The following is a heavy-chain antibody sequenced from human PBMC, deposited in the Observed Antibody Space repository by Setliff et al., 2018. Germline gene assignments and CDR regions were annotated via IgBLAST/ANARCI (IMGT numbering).Heavy chain of an antibody. CDR2: IYYKGNS. D-gene: IGHD2-15*01. J-gene: IGHJ6*03. V-gene: IGHV4-39*01. CDR1: GDSFSSATHY. CDR3: ARLPMVVATTPKTFFYYYMDV. Sequence: SETLSLTCSVSGDSFSSATHYWGWIRQTPGRGLEWIGHIYYKGNSYYNPSLESRVTLSADTSKNQFSLRLSSVTATDTAVYYCARLPMVVATTPKTFFYYYMDVWGTGATVTVSS.